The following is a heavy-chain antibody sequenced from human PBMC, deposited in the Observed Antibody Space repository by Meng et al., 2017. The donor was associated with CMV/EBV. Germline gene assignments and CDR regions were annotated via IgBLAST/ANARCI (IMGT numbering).Heavy chain of an antibody. CDR1: GGSISSSSYY. Sequence: GSLRLSCTVSGGSISSSSYYWGWIRQPPGKGLEWIGSIYYSGSTYYNPSLKSRVTISVDTSKNQFSLKLSSVTAADTAVYYCARDYRYYYGSGCDYWGQGTLVTVSS. D-gene: IGHD3-10*01. CDR2: IYYSGST. V-gene: IGHV4-39*07. CDR3: ARDYRYYYGSGCDY. J-gene: IGHJ4*02.